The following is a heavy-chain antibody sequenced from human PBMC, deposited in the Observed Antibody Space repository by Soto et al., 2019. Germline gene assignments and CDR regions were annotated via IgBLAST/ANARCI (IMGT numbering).Heavy chain of an antibody. CDR1: GFTFSSYW. CDR3: AKGIYSYGYNSFDY. V-gene: IGHV3-74*01. D-gene: IGHD5-18*01. J-gene: IGHJ4*02. Sequence: TGGSLRLSCAGSGFTFSSYWMHWGRQAPGKGLVWVSRINSDGSYADSVKGRLTISRDNAESTLYLQMNSLSAEDTAVYYCAKGIYSYGYNSFDYWSQGTLVTVSS. CDR2: INSDG.